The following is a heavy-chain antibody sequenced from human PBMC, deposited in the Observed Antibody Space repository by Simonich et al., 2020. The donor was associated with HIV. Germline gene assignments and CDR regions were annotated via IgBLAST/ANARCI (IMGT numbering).Heavy chain of an antibody. V-gene: IGHV4-34*01. Sequence: QVQLQQWGAGLLKPSETLSLTGAVYGGSFSGYYWSWIRPPPGKGLEWIGEINHSGSNNYNTSLKRRVTISVDTSKNQFSLKLSSVTAADTAVYYCARGFYQRLYYFDYWGQGTLVTVSS. CDR3: ARGFYQRLYYFDY. CDR2: INHSGSN. D-gene: IGHD2-2*01. CDR1: GGSFSGYY. J-gene: IGHJ4*02.